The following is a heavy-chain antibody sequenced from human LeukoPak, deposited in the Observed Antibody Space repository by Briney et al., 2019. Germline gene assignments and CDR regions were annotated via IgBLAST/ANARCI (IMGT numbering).Heavy chain of an antibody. CDR3: AKCTAMVPNPSFDY. CDR2: ISGSGGST. Sequence: SCKASGGTFSSYAISWVRQAPGKGLEWVSAISGSGGSTYYADSVKGRFTISRDNSKNTLYLQMNSLRAEDTAVYYCAKCTAMVPNPSFDYWGQGTLVTVSS. V-gene: IGHV3-23*01. J-gene: IGHJ4*02. CDR1: GGTFSSYA. D-gene: IGHD5-18*01.